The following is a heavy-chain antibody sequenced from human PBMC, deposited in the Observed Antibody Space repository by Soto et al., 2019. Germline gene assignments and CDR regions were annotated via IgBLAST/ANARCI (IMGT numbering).Heavy chain of an antibody. Sequence: PSETLSLTCTVSGGSISSGGYYWSWIRQHPGKGLEWIGYIYYSGSTYYNPSLKSRVTISVDTSKNQFSLKLSSVTAADTAVYYCARDIVVVPAAIIRWFDPWGQGTLVTVSS. V-gene: IGHV4-31*03. CDR3: ARDIVVVPAAIIRWFDP. D-gene: IGHD2-2*02. CDR1: GGSISSGGYY. J-gene: IGHJ5*02. CDR2: IYYSGST.